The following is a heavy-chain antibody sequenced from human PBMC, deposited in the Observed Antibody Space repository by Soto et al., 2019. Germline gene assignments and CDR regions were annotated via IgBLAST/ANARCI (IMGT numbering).Heavy chain of an antibody. D-gene: IGHD3-10*01. J-gene: IGHJ4*02. CDR1: RVSVNSGTYY. CDR3: PGLTHYYSAGTFDY. Sequence: SVTLSLTCTVSRVSVNSGTYYWTCIRQPPGKGLEWIGHFFFSDNNKSIPSVKSRLTVSIDTHKSQFSLRLNSVTAADTAVYYCPGLTHYYSAGTFDYWGPETLHTVSS. CDR2: FFFSDNN. V-gene: IGHV4-61*01.